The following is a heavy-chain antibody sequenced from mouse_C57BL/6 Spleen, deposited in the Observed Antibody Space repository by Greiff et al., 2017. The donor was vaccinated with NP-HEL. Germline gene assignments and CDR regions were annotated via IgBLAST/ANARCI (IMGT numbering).Heavy chain of an antibody. D-gene: IGHD2-4*01. CDR3: ASGGIYYDYDEFAY. Sequence: VQLQQSGAELAKPGASVKLSCKASGYTFTSYWMHWVKQRPGQGLEWIGYINPSSGYTKYNQKFKDKATLTEDKSSSTAYMQLSSLTYEDSAVYYWASGGIYYDYDEFAYWGQGTLVTVSA. CDR1: GYTFTSYW. J-gene: IGHJ3*01. CDR2: INPSSGYT. V-gene: IGHV1-7*01.